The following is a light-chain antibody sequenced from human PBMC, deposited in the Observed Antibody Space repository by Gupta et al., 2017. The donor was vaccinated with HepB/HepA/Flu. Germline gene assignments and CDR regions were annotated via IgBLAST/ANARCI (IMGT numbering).Light chain of an antibody. V-gene: IGLV3-21*04. Sequence: SVLPLPPSVSVAPGTTARSTCVGNNNGSKRVHWYQQKPGQAPVLVIYYDSERTSGSPEGFSGSNSGNTATLTISRVEAGDEDEYYCQGWDSSSDVYVFGTGTKVTVL. CDR2: YDS. CDR3: QGWDSSSDVYV. CDR1: NNGSKR. J-gene: IGLJ1*01.